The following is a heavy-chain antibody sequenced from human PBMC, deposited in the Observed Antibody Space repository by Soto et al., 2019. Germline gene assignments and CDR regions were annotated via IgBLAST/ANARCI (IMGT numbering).Heavy chain of an antibody. Sequence: QLQLQESGPGLVKPSETLSLTCTVSGGSISSSSYYWGWIRQPPGKGLEWIGSIYYSGSTYYNPSLKSRVPISVDTSKNQFSLKLSSVTAADTAVYYCARRPAVQWLVQTDPFDYWGQGTLVTVSS. D-gene: IGHD6-19*01. CDR2: IYYSGST. CDR1: GGSISSSSYY. CDR3: ARRPAVQWLVQTDPFDY. V-gene: IGHV4-39*01. J-gene: IGHJ4*02.